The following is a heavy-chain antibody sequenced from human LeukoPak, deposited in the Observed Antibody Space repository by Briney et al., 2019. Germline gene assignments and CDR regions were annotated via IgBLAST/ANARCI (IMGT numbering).Heavy chain of an antibody. CDR2: INPNSGGT. J-gene: IGHJ3*02. CDR1: GYTFTGYY. Sequence: ASVKVSCKASGYTFTGYYMHWVRQAPGQGLEWMGWINPNSGGTNYAQKFQGRVTMTRDTSIGTAYMELSRLRSDDTAVSYCASGITMIVVVSSDAFGIWGTGTIVTVS. D-gene: IGHD3-22*01. V-gene: IGHV1-2*02. CDR3: ASGITMIVVVSSDAFGI.